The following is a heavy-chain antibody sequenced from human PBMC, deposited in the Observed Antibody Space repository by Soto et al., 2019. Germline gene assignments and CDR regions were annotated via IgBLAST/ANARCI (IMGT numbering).Heavy chain of an antibody. CDR3: ARGRIAAAGMKRWFDP. J-gene: IGHJ5*02. V-gene: IGHV4-34*01. CDR1: GGSFSGYY. Sequence: EQLQQWGAGLLKPSETLSLTCAVYGGSFSGYYWSWIRQPPGKGLEWIGEINHSGSTNYNPSLKSRVTISVDTSKNQFSLKLSSVTAADTAVYYCARGRIAAAGMKRWFDPWGQGTLVTVSS. CDR2: INHSGST. D-gene: IGHD6-13*01.